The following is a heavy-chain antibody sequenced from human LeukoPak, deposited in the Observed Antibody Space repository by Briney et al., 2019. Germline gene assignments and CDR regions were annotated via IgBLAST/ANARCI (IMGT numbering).Heavy chain of an antibody. CDR1: GASMSTSNYY. Sequence: PSETLSLTCNVSGASMSTSNYYWGWVRQSPGKGLEWIGSIYNSGSTYYNPSLKSRVTISVDTSKNQFSLKLSSVTAADTAVYYCARKRLNWFDPWGQGTLVTVAS. V-gene: IGHV4-39*07. J-gene: IGHJ5*02. CDR2: IYNSGST. CDR3: ARKRLNWFDP.